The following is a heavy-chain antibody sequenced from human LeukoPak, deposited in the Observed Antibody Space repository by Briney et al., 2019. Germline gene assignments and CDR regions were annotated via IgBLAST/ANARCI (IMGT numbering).Heavy chain of an antibody. D-gene: IGHD4-17*01. CDR1: EFTFNSYW. Sequence: GGSLRLSCAASEFTFNSYWMSWVRQAPGKGLEWVANIKQDGGQIYHLDSVKGRFTVSRDNAKNSLYLQMNSLRAEDTAVYYCARLGARQMLEYWGQGTLVTVSS. J-gene: IGHJ4*02. CDR2: IKQDGGQI. CDR3: ARLGARQMLEY. V-gene: IGHV3-7*01.